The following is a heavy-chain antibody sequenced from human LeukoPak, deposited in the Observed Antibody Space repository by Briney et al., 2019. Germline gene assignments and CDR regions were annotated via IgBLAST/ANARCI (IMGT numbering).Heavy chain of an antibody. D-gene: IGHD3-16*02. V-gene: IGHV4-39*01. Sequence: SETLSLTCTVSGGSISSSSYYWGWIRQPPGKGLEWSGSIYYSGSTYYNPSLKSRVTISVDTSKNQFSLKLSSVTAADTAVYYCARHSSIYYEALDIWGQGTMVTVSS. J-gene: IGHJ3*02. CDR3: ARHSSIYYEALDI. CDR2: IYYSGST. CDR1: GGSISSSSYY.